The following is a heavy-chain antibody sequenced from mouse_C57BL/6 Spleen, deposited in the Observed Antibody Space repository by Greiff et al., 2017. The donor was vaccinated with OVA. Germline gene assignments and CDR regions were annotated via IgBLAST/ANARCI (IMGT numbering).Heavy chain of an antibody. Sequence: QVQLQQPGAELVRPGSSVKLSCKASGYTFTSHWMHWVKQRPIQGLEWIGNIDPSDSETHYNQKFKDKATLTVDKSSSTSYMQISRLSYEDAAVYYCTRYNGSSHRYFDVWGTGTTVTVSS. CDR3: TRYNGSSHRYFDV. CDR1: GYTFTSHW. J-gene: IGHJ1*03. V-gene: IGHV1-52*01. CDR2: IDPSDSET. D-gene: IGHD1-1*01.